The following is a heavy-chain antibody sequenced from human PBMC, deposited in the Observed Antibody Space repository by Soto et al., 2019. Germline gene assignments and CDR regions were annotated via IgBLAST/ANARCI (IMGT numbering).Heavy chain of an antibody. CDR3: ARAVAATPGLPGLRHDLRQPSYYFDY. CDR1: GGSISSGGYY. Sequence: QVQLQESGPGLVKPSQTLSLTCTVSGGSISSGGYYWSWIRQHPGKGLEWIGYIYYSGSTYYNPSLKSRVTISVDTSKNQFSLKLSSVTAADTAVYYCARAVAATPGLPGLRHDLRQPSYYFDYWGQGTLVTVSS. J-gene: IGHJ4*02. CDR2: IYYSGST. V-gene: IGHV4-31*03. D-gene: IGHD2-15*01.